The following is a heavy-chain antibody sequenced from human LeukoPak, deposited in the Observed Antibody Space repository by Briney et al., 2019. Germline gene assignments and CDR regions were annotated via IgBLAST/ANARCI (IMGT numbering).Heavy chain of an antibody. CDR1: GYTFTGHF. CDR3: AREMGVVPTAIPTVDS. D-gene: IGHD2-2*02. CDR2: IEPKSGGT. J-gene: IGHJ4*02. Sequence: ASVKVSCTSSGYTFTGHFMHWVRQAPGPGLEWMGWIEPKSGGTHYGHKFQGRVTMTGDTSMSTAYMELSRLKADDTAVYYCAREMGVVPTAIPTVDSWGQGTLVTVSS. V-gene: IGHV1-2*02.